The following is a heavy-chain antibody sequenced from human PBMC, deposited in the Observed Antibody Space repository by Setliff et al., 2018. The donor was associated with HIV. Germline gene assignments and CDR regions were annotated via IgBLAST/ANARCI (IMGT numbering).Heavy chain of an antibody. CDR1: GDSISRGPYY. Sequence: SETLSLTCTVSGDSISRGPYYWSWIRQSAGRGLEWIGRVYSNGDTNYNPSLRSRVTMSIDTSKNQVSLRLTSVTAADTAIYYCARVPFTTGFDYWGQGILVTVSS. CDR2: VYSNGDT. V-gene: IGHV4-61*02. CDR3: ARVPFTTGFDY. D-gene: IGHD3-3*01. J-gene: IGHJ4*02.